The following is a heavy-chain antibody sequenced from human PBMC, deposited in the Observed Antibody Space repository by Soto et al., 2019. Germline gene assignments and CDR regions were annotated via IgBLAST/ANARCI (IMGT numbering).Heavy chain of an antibody. D-gene: IGHD1-7*01. Sequence: ASVKVSCKASGYTFTTYGISWVRQVPGQGLEWMGWISAYNGHTNYAQKLQGRVTMTTDTSTSTAYMELRSLRSDDTAVYYCARESGTTYTPDYWGQGTLVTVSS. CDR2: ISAYNGHT. V-gene: IGHV1-18*04. CDR3: ARESGTTYTPDY. J-gene: IGHJ4*02. CDR1: GYTFTTYG.